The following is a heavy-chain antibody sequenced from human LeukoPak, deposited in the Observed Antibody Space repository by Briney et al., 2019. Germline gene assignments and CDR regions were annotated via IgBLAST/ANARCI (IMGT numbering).Heavy chain of an antibody. D-gene: IGHD2-21*01. J-gene: IGHJ4*02. Sequence: PSETLSLTCTVSGGSISSYYWSWIRHSPGKGLEWIANFYHSGSTYYNPSLKNRVSISVDTSKNQFSLKLTSLTAADTAVYYCARSWDGEGDYFDYWGQGTLVTVSS. CDR3: ARSWDGEGDYFDY. CDR1: GGSISSYY. V-gene: IGHV4-59*12. CDR2: FYHSGST.